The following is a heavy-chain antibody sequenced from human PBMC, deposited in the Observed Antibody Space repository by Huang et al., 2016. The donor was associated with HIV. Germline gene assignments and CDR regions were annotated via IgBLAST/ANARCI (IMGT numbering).Heavy chain of an antibody. D-gene: IGHD5-18*01. Sequence: QVQLVESGGGVVQPGRSLRLSCAASGFPFNKHAMHWVRQAPGKGLDWVAVTSNDGSNNYYADSVKGRFTISRDSSKSTLFLHMTSLGTEDTAVYYCARAKDTWDAYDIWGQGTMVIVSS. CDR3: ARAKDTWDAYDI. V-gene: IGHV3-30-3*01. J-gene: IGHJ3*02. CDR2: TSNDGSNN. CDR1: GFPFNKHA.